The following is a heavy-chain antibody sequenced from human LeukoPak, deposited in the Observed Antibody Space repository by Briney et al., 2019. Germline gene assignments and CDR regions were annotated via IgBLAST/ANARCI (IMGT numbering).Heavy chain of an antibody. Sequence: GASVKVSCKASGYTFTSYGISWVQQAPGQGLEWMGGIIPIFGTANYAQKFQGRVTITADESTSTAYMELSRLRSEDTAVYYCAKLWGGYSGYDYIDYWGQGTLVTVSS. CDR3: AKLWGGYSGYDYIDY. CDR2: IIPIFGTA. D-gene: IGHD5-12*01. J-gene: IGHJ4*02. V-gene: IGHV1-69*13. CDR1: GYTFTSYG.